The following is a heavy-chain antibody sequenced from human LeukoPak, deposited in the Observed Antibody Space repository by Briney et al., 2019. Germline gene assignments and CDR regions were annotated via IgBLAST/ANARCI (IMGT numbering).Heavy chain of an antibody. CDR1: GYSISSGYY. D-gene: IGHD6-13*01. CDR2: IYHSGST. CDR3: AREESYSSSWYVPYFDY. J-gene: IGHJ4*02. Sequence: PSETLSLTCAVSGYSISSGYYWGWIRQPPGKGLEWIGSIYHSGSTYYNPSLKSRVTISVDTSKNQFSLKLSSVTAADTAVYYCAREESYSSSWYVPYFDYWGQGTLVTVSS. V-gene: IGHV4-38-2*02.